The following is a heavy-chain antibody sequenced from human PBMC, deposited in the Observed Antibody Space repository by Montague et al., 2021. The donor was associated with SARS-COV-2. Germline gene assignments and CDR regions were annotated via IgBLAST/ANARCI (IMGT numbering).Heavy chain of an antibody. V-gene: IGHV4-4*02. Sequence: SETLSLTCGDSSGSISDNNWWSWVRQSPETGLEWIGEISLGGHTDYNPSLKSRVTISLDKSKNQFSLKLTSVTAADTAVYYCARDIWEPEVRSRGWFDPWGQGILVTVSS. CDR3: ARDIWEPEVRSRGWFDP. CDR1: SGSISDNNW. CDR2: ISLGGHT. D-gene: IGHD1-26*01. J-gene: IGHJ5*02.